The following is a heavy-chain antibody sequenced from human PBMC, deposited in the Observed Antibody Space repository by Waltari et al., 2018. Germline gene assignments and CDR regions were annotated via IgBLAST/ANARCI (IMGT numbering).Heavy chain of an antibody. Sequence: QVQLVQSGAEVKKPGSSVKVSCKASGGTFSSYTISWVRQAPGQGLEWMGRVIPILGQGNYAQKFQGRVTIIADESTSTAYMELSSLRSEDTAVYYCARDSLAVAGIGAFEIWGQGTMVTVS. J-gene: IGHJ3*02. D-gene: IGHD6-19*01. CDR1: GGTFSSYT. CDR2: VIPILGQG. V-gene: IGHV1-69*08. CDR3: ARDSLAVAGIGAFEI.